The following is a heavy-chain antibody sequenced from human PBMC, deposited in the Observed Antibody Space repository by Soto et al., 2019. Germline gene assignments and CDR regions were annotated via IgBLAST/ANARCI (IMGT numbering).Heavy chain of an antibody. CDR2: ISSANAYI. D-gene: IGHD3-16*01. J-gene: IGHJ6*02. V-gene: IGHV3-21*01. CDR1: GFTFNSYS. CDR3: ARKINFGLPGKGMDV. Sequence: GGSLRLSCVASGFTFNSYSMNWVRQAPGKGLEWVSSISSANAYIYYADSVKGRFTISRDNARNSLYLQMNSLRAEDTAVYYCARKINFGLPGKGMDVWGQGTTVTVSS.